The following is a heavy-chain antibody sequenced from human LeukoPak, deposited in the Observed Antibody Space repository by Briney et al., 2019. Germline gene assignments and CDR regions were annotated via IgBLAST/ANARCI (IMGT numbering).Heavy chain of an antibody. J-gene: IGHJ5*02. CDR2: ISGSGGST. CDR1: GFTFSNYW. D-gene: IGHD3-10*01. CDR3: AKEGDGSGSYYNPNWFDP. Sequence: QPGGSLRLSCAASGFTFSNYWMSWVRQAPGKGLEWVSAISGSGGSTYYADSVKGRFTISRDNSKNTLYLQMNSLRAEDTAVYYCAKEGDGSGSYYNPNWFDPWGQGTLVTVSS. V-gene: IGHV3-23*01.